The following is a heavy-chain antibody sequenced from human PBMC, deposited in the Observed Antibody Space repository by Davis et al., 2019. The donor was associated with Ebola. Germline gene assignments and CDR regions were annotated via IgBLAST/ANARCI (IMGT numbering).Heavy chain of an antibody. Sequence: GGSLRLSCAASGFTFSSYGMHWVRQAPGKGLEWVAVISYDGSNKYYADSVKGRFTISRDNSKNTLYLQMNSLRAEDTAVYYCARIVGASYYSHYYMDVWGKGTTVTVSS. CDR1: GFTFSSYG. CDR3: ARIVGASYYSHYYMDV. J-gene: IGHJ6*03. V-gene: IGHV3-30*03. D-gene: IGHD1-26*01. CDR2: ISYDGSNK.